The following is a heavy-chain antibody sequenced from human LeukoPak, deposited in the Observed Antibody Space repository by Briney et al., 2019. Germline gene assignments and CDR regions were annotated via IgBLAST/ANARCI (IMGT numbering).Heavy chain of an antibody. CDR1: GGSIRDYY. V-gene: IGHV4-59*01. CDR2: IYYSGST. Sequence: KPSETLSLTCTVSGGSIRDYYWSWIRQPPGKGLEWIGYIYYSGSTNYNPSLKSRVTISVDTSKNQFSLKLSSATAADTAVYYCARATVGSGTYYFDYWGQGTLVTVSS. D-gene: IGHD3-10*01. J-gene: IGHJ4*02. CDR3: ARATVGSGTYYFDY.